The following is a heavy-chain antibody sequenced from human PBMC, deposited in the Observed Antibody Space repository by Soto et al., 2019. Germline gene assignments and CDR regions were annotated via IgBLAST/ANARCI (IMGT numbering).Heavy chain of an antibody. CDR3: AKDSGEMIGWRYYYYGMDV. Sequence: GGSLRLSCAASGFTFSSYGMHWVRQAPGKGLEWVAVISYDGSNKYYADSVKGRFTISRDNSKNTLYLQMNSLRAEDTAVYCCAKDSGEMIGWRYYYYGMDVWGQGTTVTVSS. CDR2: ISYDGSNK. D-gene: IGHD2-21*01. CDR1: GFTFSSYG. V-gene: IGHV3-30*18. J-gene: IGHJ6*02.